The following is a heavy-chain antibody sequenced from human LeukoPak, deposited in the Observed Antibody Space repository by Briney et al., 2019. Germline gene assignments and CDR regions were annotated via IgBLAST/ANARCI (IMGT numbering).Heavy chain of an antibody. CDR1: GDSISNTSYY. Sequence: PSETLSLTCTVSGDSISNTSYYWSWIRQPAGKGLEWIGRIYTSGSTSYNPSLKSRVTISLDTSKNQFSLKLSSVTAADTAIYYCARDFSSSSTVYYYYYVDVWGKGTTVTVSS. CDR3: ARDFSSSSTVYYYYYVDV. CDR2: IYTSGST. J-gene: IGHJ6*03. D-gene: IGHD6-6*01. V-gene: IGHV4-61*02.